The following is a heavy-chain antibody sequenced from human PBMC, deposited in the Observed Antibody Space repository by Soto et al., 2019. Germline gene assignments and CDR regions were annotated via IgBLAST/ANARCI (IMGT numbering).Heavy chain of an antibody. CDR1: GFTFSGSA. V-gene: IGHV3-73*02. D-gene: IGHD3-22*01. Sequence: EVQLVESGGGLVQPGGSLKLSCAASGFTFSGSAMHWVRQASGKGLEWVGRIRSKANSYATAYAASVKGRFTISRDDSKNTAYLQMNSLKTEDTAVYYCTRPPLLDYYDSSDSDYWGQGTLVTVSS. CDR2: IRSKANSYAT. CDR3: TRPPLLDYYDSSDSDY. J-gene: IGHJ4*02.